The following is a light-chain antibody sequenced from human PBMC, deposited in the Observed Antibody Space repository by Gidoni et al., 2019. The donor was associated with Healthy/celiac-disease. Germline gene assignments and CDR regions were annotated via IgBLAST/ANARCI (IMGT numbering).Light chain of an antibody. V-gene: IGKV1-5*03. CDR1: QSISSW. J-gene: IGKJ1*01. Sequence: DIQMTQSPSTLSASVGDRVTITCRASQSISSWLAWYQQKPGKAPKLLIYTASTLQSGVPSRFSGSGSGTQFTLTISNLQPDDFATYYCQQYNSYPRTFGLGTKVEIK. CDR3: QQYNSYPRT. CDR2: TAS.